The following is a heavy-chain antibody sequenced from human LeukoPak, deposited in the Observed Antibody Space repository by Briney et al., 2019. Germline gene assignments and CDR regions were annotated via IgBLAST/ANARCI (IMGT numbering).Heavy chain of an antibody. J-gene: IGHJ4*02. CDR1: GYTFTGYY. CDR2: INPNSGGT. CDR3: ARDMGCSSTSYYASFDY. V-gene: IGHV1-2*04. Sequence: ASVKVSCKASGYTFTGYYMHWVRQAPGQGLEWMGWINPNSGGTNYAQKFQGWVTMTRDTSISTAYMELSRLRSDDTAVYYCARDMGCSSTSYYASFDYWGQGTLVTVSS. D-gene: IGHD2-2*01.